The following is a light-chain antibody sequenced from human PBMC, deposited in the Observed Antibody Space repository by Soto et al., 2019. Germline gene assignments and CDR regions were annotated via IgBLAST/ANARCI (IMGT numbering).Light chain of an antibody. CDR1: SGDFGGYNY. J-gene: IGLJ1*01. CDR2: GVT. V-gene: IGLV2-14*03. Sequence: QSVLTQPASVSESPGQSITISCTGTSGDFGGYNYVSWYQQHPGKAPQLLIYGVTNRPSGVSNRFSGSKSGNTASLTISGLQADDEADYYCSSYTNNNTLPVLGTGTNVTGL. CDR3: SSYTNNNTLPV.